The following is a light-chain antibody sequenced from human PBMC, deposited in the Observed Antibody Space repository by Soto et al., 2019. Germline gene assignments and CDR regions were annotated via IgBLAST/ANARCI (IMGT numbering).Light chain of an antibody. CDR1: QSISNW. CDR3: QQYKGYSRT. J-gene: IGKJ1*01. CDR2: KAS. Sequence: DIQMTQSPSTLSASVGDRVTITCRASQSISNWLAWYQQRPGEAPKLLIYKASSLQSGVPSRFSGSGSRTEFTLTISSLQPDDFATYYCQQYKGYSRTFGQGTKVEIK. V-gene: IGKV1-5*03.